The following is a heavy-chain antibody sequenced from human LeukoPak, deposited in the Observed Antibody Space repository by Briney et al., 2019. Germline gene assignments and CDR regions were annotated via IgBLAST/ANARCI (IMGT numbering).Heavy chain of an antibody. CDR1: GFTFSSYD. CDR3: ARATVIGTVPVPGFLDV. Sequence: PGGSLRLSCAASGFTFSSYDMHWVRQVAGKGLEWVSSIGTIGDTFYPGSVKGRFTISRENAKNSLYLQMNSLRAGDTAVYYCARATVIGTVPVPGFLDVWGKGTTATVSS. J-gene: IGHJ6*04. V-gene: IGHV3-13*01. D-gene: IGHD6-19*01. CDR2: IGTIGDT.